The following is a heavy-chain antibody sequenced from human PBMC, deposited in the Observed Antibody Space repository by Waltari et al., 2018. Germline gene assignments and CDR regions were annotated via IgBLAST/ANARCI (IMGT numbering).Heavy chain of an antibody. V-gene: IGHV4-59*08. CDR1: GDFLSDAH. D-gene: IGHD3-22*01. CDR3: ARLPTKYYDSIGWGFFDQ. J-gene: IGHJ4*02. Sequence: HVQLQESGPGLVKPSETLSLTCTVSGDFLSDAHWTWIRQAPGKGLEWIAYLRNTRGTRCTPSLESRVTVSADTSKKQFSLRLTSVTAADTAVYYCARLPTKYYDSIGWGFFDQWGQGILVTVSS. CDR2: LRNTRGT.